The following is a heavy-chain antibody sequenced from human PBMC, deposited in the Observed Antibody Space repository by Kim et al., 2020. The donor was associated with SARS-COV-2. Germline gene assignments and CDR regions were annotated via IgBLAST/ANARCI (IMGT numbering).Heavy chain of an antibody. V-gene: IGHV3-15*01. CDR1: GFTFSNAW. J-gene: IGHJ6*02. D-gene: IGHD3-22*01. CDR2: IKSKTDGGTT. Sequence: GGSLRLSCAASGFTFSNAWMSWVRQAPGKGLEWVGRIKSKTDGGTTDYAAPVKGRFTISRDDSKNTLYLQMKSLKTEDTAVYYCTTDSVVVVTDYYYYGMDVWGQGTTVTVSS. CDR3: TTDSVVVVTDYYYYGMDV.